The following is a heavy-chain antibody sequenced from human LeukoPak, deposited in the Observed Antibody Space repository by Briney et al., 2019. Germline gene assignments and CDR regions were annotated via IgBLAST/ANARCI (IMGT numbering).Heavy chain of an antibody. CDR1: GGSISSYY. V-gene: IGHV4-59*08. D-gene: IGHD3-10*01. Sequence: SETLSLTCTVSGGSISSYYWSWIRQPPGKGLEWIGYIYYSGSTNYKPSLKSRVTISVDTSKNQFSLKLSSVTAADTAVYYCARHLNGRITMVRGVIMGAFDIWGQGTMVTVSS. CDR3: ARHLNGRITMVRGVIMGAFDI. CDR2: IYYSGST. J-gene: IGHJ3*02.